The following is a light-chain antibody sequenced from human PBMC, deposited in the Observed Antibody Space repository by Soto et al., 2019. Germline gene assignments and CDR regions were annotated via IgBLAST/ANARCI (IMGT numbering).Light chain of an antibody. CDR2: EGS. CDR3: CSYAGSSTLYVV. V-gene: IGLV2-23*01. Sequence: QSVLTQPASVSGSPGQSITISCTGTSSYVGSYNLVSWYQQHPGKAPKLMIYEGSKRPSGVSNRFSGSKSGNTASLTISGLQAEDEADYYCCSYAGSSTLYVVFGGGTKLTV. CDR1: SSYVGSYNL. J-gene: IGLJ2*01.